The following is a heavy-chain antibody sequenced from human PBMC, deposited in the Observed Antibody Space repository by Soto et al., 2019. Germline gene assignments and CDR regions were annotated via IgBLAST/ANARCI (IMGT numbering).Heavy chain of an antibody. J-gene: IGHJ5*02. CDR3: ARDLGGIGLVPANWFEP. V-gene: IGHV3-33*01. CDR2: IWYDGSNK. Sequence: QVQLVESGGGVVQPGRSLRLSCAASGFTFSSYGMHWVRQAPGKGLEWVAVIWYDGSNKYYADSVKGRFTISRDNSKNTLYLQMNRLRDEDTAVYYCARDLGGIGLVPANWFEPWGQGTLVTV. CDR1: GFTFSSYG. D-gene: IGHD2-2*01.